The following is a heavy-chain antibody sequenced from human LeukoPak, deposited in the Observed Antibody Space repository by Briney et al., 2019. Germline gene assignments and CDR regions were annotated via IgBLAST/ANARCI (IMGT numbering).Heavy chain of an antibody. V-gene: IGHV4-38-2*01. Sequence: SETLSLTCAVSGYSISSGYYWGWLRQPPGKGLEWIGSIYHSGSTYYNPSLKSRVTISVDTSKNQSSLKLSSVTAADTAVYYCARTDMTTVVTPWYFDLWGRGNLDTVSS. CDR2: IYHSGST. J-gene: IGHJ2*01. CDR1: GYSISSGYY. D-gene: IGHD4-23*01. CDR3: ARTDMTTVVTPWYFDL.